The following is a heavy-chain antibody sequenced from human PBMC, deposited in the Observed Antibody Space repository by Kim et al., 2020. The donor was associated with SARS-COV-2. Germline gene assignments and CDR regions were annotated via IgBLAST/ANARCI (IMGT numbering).Heavy chain of an antibody. CDR2: T. CDR3: ARGWGTVPFDY. Sequence: TNYAQRFQGRVTMTRDTSISTAYMGLGRLRSDDTAVYYCARGWGTVPFDYWGQGTLVTVSS. D-gene: IGHD3-16*01. J-gene: IGHJ4*02. V-gene: IGHV1-2*02.